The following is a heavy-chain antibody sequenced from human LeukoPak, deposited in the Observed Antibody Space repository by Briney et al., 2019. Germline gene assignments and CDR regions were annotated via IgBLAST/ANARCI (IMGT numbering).Heavy chain of an antibody. CDR1: GFSLSTSGEG. V-gene: IGHV2-5*02. Sequence: ESGPTLVNPTQTLTLTCTFSGFSLSTSGEGVGWIRQPPGKALEWLAVIYWDDIKRYSPSLNGRLTSTKDTSKNQVVLTMTNMDPVDTATYFCAHRRGGSGSSYISFDSWGQGNLVTVSS. CDR3: AHRRGGSGSSYISFDS. J-gene: IGHJ4*02. D-gene: IGHD3-10*01. CDR2: IYWDDIK.